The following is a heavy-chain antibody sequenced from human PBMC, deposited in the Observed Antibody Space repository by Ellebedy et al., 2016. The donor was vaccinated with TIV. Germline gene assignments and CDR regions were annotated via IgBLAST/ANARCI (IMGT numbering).Heavy chain of an antibody. J-gene: IGHJ3*02. D-gene: IGHD4-17*01. CDR3: ARGNQAQGDYVREEDAFDI. CDR1: GFTFSSYS. V-gene: IGHV3-23*01. CDR2: ISGSGGST. Sequence: GGSLRLXCAASGFTFSSYSMNWVRQAPGRGLEWVSAISGSGGSTYYADSVKGRFTVSRDNSKNTLYLQVNSLRVEDTAVYYCARGNQAQGDYVREEDAFDIWGQGTMVTVSS.